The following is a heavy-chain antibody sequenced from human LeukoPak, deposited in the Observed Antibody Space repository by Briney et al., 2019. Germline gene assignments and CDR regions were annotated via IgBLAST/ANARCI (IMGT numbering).Heavy chain of an antibody. CDR3: AKDTSIERYCTNGVCSPFDY. CDR2: ISDTGATT. V-gene: IGHV3-23*01. Sequence: GGSLRLSCAASGFIYSSYAVRWVRQAPGRGLEWVSAISDTGATTYDADSVKGRFTISRDNSRSTLYLQMNSLRAEDTALYYCAKDTSIERYCTNGVCSPFDYWGQGTLVTVSS. J-gene: IGHJ4*02. D-gene: IGHD2-8*01. CDR1: GFIYSSYA.